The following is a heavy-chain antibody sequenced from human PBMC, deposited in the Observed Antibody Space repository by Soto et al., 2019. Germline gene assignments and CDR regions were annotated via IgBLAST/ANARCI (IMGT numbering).Heavy chain of an antibody. V-gene: IGHV3-7*04. J-gene: IGHJ4*02. Sequence: GGSLRLSCAASGFIFSSYWMSWVRQAPGKGLEWVANIKQDGSEKYYVGSVKGRFTISRDNAMNSLYLQMSSLRAEDTAVYYCARMWFGESSLFYWGQGTLVTVSS. CDR3: ARMWFGESSLFY. CDR2: IKQDGSEK. CDR1: GFIFSSYW. D-gene: IGHD3-10*01.